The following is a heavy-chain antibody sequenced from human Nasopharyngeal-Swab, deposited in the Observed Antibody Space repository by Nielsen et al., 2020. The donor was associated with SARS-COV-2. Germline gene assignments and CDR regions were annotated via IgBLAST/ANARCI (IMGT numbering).Heavy chain of an antibody. D-gene: IGHD6-13*01. Sequence: WIRKPTGKGLEWVSVIYSGGSTYYADSVKGRFTISRDNSKNTLYLQMNSLRAEDTAVYYCARLGSSSWYANWFDPWGQGTLVTVSS. CDR2: IYSGGST. J-gene: IGHJ5*02. V-gene: IGHV3-53*01. CDR3: ARLGSSSWYANWFDP.